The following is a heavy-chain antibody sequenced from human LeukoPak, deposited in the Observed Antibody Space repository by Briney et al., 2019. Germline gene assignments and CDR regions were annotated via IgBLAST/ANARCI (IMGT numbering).Heavy chain of an antibody. CDR2: IGSSSSYI. V-gene: IGHV3-21*01. J-gene: IGHJ4*02. CDR3: ARGQPHDYGDYGANFDY. CDR1: GFTFSSYS. D-gene: IGHD4-17*01. Sequence: GGSLRLSCAASGFTFSSYSMNWVRQAPGKGLEWVSSIGSSSSYIYYADSVRGRFTISRDNAKNSLYLQMNSLRAEDTAVYYCARGQPHDYGDYGANFDYWGQGTLVTVSP.